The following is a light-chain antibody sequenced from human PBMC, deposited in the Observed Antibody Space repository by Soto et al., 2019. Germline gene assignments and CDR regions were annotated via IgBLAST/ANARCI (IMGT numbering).Light chain of an antibody. Sequence: DTLMTQSPHSLAVSLGERATINCKSSQSVLYSSKNRSYLAWYQQKPGQPPKLLIYWASTRESGVPDRFSGSGSGTNFTLTIISLQAEDVAVYYCQQYYSTPYTFGQGTKLEIK. V-gene: IGKV4-1*01. CDR3: QQYYSTPYT. CDR2: WAS. CDR1: QSVLYSSKNRSY. J-gene: IGKJ2*01.